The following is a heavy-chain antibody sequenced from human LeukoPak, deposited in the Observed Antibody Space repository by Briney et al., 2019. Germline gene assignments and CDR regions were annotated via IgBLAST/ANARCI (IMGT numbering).Heavy chain of an antibody. J-gene: IGHJ2*01. V-gene: IGHV4-34*01. D-gene: IGHD4-23*01. CDR2: IYHSGSA. Sequence: PSETLSLTCAVYDGSSSAYCWSWIRQPPGKGLEWIGEIYHSGSANYNPSLQSRVTISVDTSKNQFSLKLSSVTAADTAVYYCARGLGGGNSVYFDLWGRGTLVTVSS. CDR3: ARGLGGGNSVYFDL. CDR1: DGSSSAYC.